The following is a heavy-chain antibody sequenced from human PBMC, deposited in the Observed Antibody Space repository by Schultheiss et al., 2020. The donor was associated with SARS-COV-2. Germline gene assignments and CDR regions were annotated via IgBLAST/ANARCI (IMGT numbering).Heavy chain of an antibody. CDR1: GFTFSSYG. D-gene: IGHD3-22*01. V-gene: IGHV3-30*03. CDR3: ARSEINYDSSGYGPKYYFDY. CDR2: ISYDGSNK. J-gene: IGHJ4*02. Sequence: GGSLRLSCAASGFTFSSYGMHWVRQAPGKGLEWVAVISYDGSNKYYADSVKGRFTISRNNSKNTLYLQMNSLRAEDTAVYYCARSEINYDSSGYGPKYYFDYWGQGTLVTVSS.